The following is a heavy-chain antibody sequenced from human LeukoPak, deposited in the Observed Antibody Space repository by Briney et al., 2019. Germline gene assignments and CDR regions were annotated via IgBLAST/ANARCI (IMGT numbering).Heavy chain of an antibody. Sequence: ASVKVSCKASGYTFTGYYMHWVRQAPGQGLEWMAWINPNSGDTNFAQKFQGRVTMTRDTSISTAYMELTRLRSDDTAVYFCARSPHILTGENFDYWGQGTLVTVSS. J-gene: IGHJ4*02. V-gene: IGHV1-2*02. CDR1: GYTFTGYY. CDR3: ARSPHILTGENFDY. D-gene: IGHD3-9*01. CDR2: INPNSGDT.